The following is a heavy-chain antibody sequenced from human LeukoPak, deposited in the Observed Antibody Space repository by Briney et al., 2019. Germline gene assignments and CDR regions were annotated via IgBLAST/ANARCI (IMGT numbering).Heavy chain of an antibody. CDR1: GGSISSGSYY. CDR2: IYTSGST. V-gene: IGHV4-61*02. J-gene: IGHJ6*03. CDR3: ANLVAAGVYYYYYMDV. D-gene: IGHD6-13*01. Sequence: SETLSLTCTVSGGSISSGSYYWSWIRQPAGKGLEWIGRIYTSGSTNYNPSLKSRVTISVDTSKNQFSLKLSSVTAADTAVYYCANLVAAGVYYYYYMDVWGKGTTVTVSS.